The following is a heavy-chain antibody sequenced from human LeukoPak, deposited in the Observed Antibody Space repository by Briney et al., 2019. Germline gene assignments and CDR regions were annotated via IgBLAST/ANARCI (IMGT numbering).Heavy chain of an antibody. Sequence: GGSLRLSCAASAFTFRSYWMSWVRQAPGKGLEWVANIKQDGSEKYYVDSVKGRFTISRDNASNSLYLQMNNLRAEDTAVYYCARVGVVVVPAATVFDYWGQGTRVTVSS. CDR1: AFTFRSYW. CDR2: IKQDGSEK. CDR3: ARVGVVVVPAATVFDY. V-gene: IGHV3-7*01. D-gene: IGHD2-2*01. J-gene: IGHJ4*02.